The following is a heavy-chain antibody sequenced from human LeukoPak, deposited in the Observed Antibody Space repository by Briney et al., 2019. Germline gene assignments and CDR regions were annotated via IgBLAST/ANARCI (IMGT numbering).Heavy chain of an antibody. J-gene: IGHJ4*02. D-gene: IGHD6-13*01. Sequence: SETLSLTCAVYGGSFSGYYWSWIRQPPGKGLEWIGEINHSGSTNYNPPLKSRVTISVDTSKNQFSLKLSSVTAADTAVYYCASPGIAAPFSFDYWGQGTLVTVSS. CDR3: ASPGIAAPFSFDY. CDR2: INHSGST. V-gene: IGHV4-34*01. CDR1: GGSFSGYY.